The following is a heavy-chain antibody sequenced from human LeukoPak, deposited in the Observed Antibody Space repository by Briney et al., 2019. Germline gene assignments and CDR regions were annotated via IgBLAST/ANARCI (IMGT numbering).Heavy chain of an antibody. V-gene: IGHV3-13*01. J-gene: IGHJ2*01. CDR1: GFTFTSYD. Sequence: GGSLRLSCAASGFTFTSYDMHWVRQVIGKGLEWVSTIGTAGETYYPASIKGRFTIPRENAKNSLYLQMSSLRADDTAVYYCGRSYGRDWSSRNWYFDLWGCGTLVTVSS. CDR3: GRSYGRDWSSRNWYFDL. CDR2: IGTAGET. D-gene: IGHD6-19*01.